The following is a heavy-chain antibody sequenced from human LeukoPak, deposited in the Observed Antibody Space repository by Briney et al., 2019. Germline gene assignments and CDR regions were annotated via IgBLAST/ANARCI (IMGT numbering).Heavy chain of an antibody. V-gene: IGHV3-74*01. Sequence: PGGFLRLSCAASGFTFSSYWMHWVRQAPGKGLVWVSRINTDGSSTSYADSVKGRFTISRDNAKNTLYLQMNSLRAEDTAVYYCARDFPRVSGGGSSGFDYWGQGTLVTVSS. CDR2: INTDGSST. D-gene: IGHD2-15*01. J-gene: IGHJ4*02. CDR1: GFTFSSYW. CDR3: ARDFPRVSGGGSSGFDY.